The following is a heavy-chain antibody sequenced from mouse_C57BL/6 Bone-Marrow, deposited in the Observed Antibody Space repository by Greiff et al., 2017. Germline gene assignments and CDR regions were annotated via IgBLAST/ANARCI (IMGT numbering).Heavy chain of an antibody. CDR2: IDPNSGGT. V-gene: IGHV1-72*01. D-gene: IGHD1-1*01. CDR1: GYPFPSYW. Sequence: VQLHQPGAELVKPGASVTLSCKASGYPFPSYWMHWVKQRPGRGLEWIGRIDPNSGGTKSNEKFKSKATLTVDKPSSTADMQLSSLRSEDSAVYYCARITYEVWGTGTTGTVSS. J-gene: IGHJ1*03. CDR3: ARITYEV.